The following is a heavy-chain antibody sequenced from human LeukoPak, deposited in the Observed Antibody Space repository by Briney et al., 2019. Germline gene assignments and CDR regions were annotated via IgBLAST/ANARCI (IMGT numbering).Heavy chain of an antibody. CDR3: AKEGGWLYGSPDY. Sequence: PGGSLRLSCEASGFAFTNLAVTWFRQAPGKGLGWVSSISGSVGSPYYADSVKGRFTISRDNSKNTLYLQMNSLRVEDTAVYYCAKEGGWLYGSPDYWGQGTLVTVSS. D-gene: IGHD6-19*01. CDR1: GFAFTNLA. CDR2: ISGSVGSP. J-gene: IGHJ4*02. V-gene: IGHV3-23*01.